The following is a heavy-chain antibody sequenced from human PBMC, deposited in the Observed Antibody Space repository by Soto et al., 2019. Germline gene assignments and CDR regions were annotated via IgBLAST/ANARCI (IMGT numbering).Heavy chain of an antibody. CDR1: GFTFSNAW. V-gene: IGHV3-15*01. D-gene: IGHD2-15*01. CDR2: IKSKTDGGTT. Sequence: GGSLRLSCAASGFTFSNAWMSWVRQAPGKGLEWVGRIKSKTDGGTTDYAAPVKGRFTISRDDSKNTLYLQMNSLKTEDTAVYYCTTDPSGGCSGGSCYFVGPIDYWGQGTLVTVSS. J-gene: IGHJ4*02. CDR3: TTDPSGGCSGGSCYFVGPIDY.